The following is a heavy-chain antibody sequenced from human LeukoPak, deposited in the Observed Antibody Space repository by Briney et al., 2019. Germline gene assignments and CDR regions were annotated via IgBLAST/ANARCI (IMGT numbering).Heavy chain of an antibody. J-gene: IGHJ5*02. CDR2: INPNSGGA. CDR3: ARDKPLGYCSSTSCRNWFDP. V-gene: IGHV1-2*02. CDR1: GYTFTGYY. D-gene: IGHD2-2*01. Sequence: GASVKVSCKASGYTFTGYYMHWVRQAPGQGLEWMGWINPNSGGANYAENFQGRVTMTRDTSISTAYMELSSLRYDDTALYYCARDKPLGYCSSTSCRNWFDPWGQGTLVTVSS.